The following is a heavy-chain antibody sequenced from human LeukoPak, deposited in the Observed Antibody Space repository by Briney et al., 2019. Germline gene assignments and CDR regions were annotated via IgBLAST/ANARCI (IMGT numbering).Heavy chain of an antibody. CDR1: A. D-gene: IGHD6-13*01. CDR3: AKDFLGSSWAFDN. CDR2: ISYDASNK. J-gene: IGHJ4*02. Sequence: AIHWIRQAPGKGLEWVAMISYDASNKYFADSAKGRFSISRDNSKKTMYLQMNSLRVEDTAVYYCAKDFLGSSWAFDNWGQGTLVTVSS. V-gene: IGHV3-30*18.